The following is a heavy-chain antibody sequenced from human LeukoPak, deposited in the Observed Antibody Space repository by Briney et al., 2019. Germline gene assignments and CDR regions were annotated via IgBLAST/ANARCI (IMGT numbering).Heavy chain of an antibody. Sequence: SETLSLTCNVSGGSIRGYYWSWIRQPPGKGLEWIGYIYSSGSTNYNPSLKSRVTMSVDTSKNQFSLKVSSVTAADTAVYYCARVFDSGSQAYFYYMDVWGKGTTVTIFS. CDR2: IYSSGST. D-gene: IGHD3-10*01. CDR3: ARVFDSGSQAYFYYMDV. V-gene: IGHV4-59*01. J-gene: IGHJ6*03. CDR1: GGSIRGYY.